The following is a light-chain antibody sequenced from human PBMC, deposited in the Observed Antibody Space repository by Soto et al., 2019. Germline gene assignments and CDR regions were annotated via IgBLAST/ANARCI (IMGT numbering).Light chain of an antibody. CDR1: QIVDGNS. CDR2: AAS. J-gene: IGKJ1*01. CDR3: QQYGRSPRT. V-gene: IGKV3-20*01. Sequence: EIVLTKSPGTLSLSPGERATLSCRASQIVDGNSLTWYQQKPGQAPRVLFYAASNRATGIPDRFSGSGSGTDFTLTISRLEPEDFAVYYCQQYGRSPRTFGQGTKVEMK.